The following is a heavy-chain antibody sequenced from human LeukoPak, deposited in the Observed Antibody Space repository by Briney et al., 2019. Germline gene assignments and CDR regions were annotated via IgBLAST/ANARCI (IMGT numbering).Heavy chain of an antibody. CDR2: ISYDGSNK. D-gene: IGHD1-26*01. V-gene: IGHV3-30*03. CDR1: GFTFSSYG. J-gene: IGHJ4*02. Sequence: GGSLRLSCAASGFTFSSYGMHWVRQAPGKGLEWVAVISYDGSNKYYADSVKGRFTISRDNSKNTLYLQMNSLRAGDTAVYYCARRRGSYAFDYWGQGTLVTVSS. CDR3: ARRRGSYAFDY.